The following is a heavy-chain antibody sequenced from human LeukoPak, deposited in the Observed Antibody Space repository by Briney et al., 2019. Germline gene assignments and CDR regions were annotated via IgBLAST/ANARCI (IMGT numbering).Heavy chain of an antibody. Sequence: GGSLRLSCAASGFTFSSYWMRWVRQAPGKGLVCVSRINSDGSSTSYADSVKGRFTISRDNAKNTLYLQMNSLRAEDTAVYYCARGDLAAAGTGFDYWGQGTLVTVSS. D-gene: IGHD6-13*01. CDR1: GFTFSSYW. CDR2: INSDGSST. V-gene: IGHV3-74*01. CDR3: ARGDLAAAGTGFDY. J-gene: IGHJ4*02.